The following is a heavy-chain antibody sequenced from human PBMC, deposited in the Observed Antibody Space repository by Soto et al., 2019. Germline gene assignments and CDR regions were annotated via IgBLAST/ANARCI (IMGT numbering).Heavy chain of an antibody. J-gene: IGHJ2*01. D-gene: IGHD2-21*02. CDR3: ARVVTAITTYWYFDL. CDR2: IIPIFGTA. V-gene: IGHV1-69*12. CDR1: GGTFSSYA. Sequence: QVQLVQSGAEVKKPGSSVKVSCKASGGTFSSYAISWVRQAPGQGLEWMGGIIPIFGTANYAQKFQGRVTITAAESTSTAYMELSSLRCEDTAVYYCARVVTAITTYWYFDLWGRGTLVTVSS.